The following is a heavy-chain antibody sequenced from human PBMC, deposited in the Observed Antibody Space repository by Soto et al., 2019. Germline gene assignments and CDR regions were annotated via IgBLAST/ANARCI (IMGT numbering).Heavy chain of an antibody. V-gene: IGHV1-18*01. CDR3: ARVFDDCGGDCYTSYYYGMDV. J-gene: IGHJ6*02. CDR1: GYTFTSYG. CDR2: ISAYNGNT. Sequence: ASVKVSCKASGYTFTSYGISWVRQAPGQGLEWMGWISAYNGNTNYAQKLQGRVTITTDTSASTAYMELSSLRSEDTAVYYCARVFDDCGGDCYTSYYYGMDVWGQGTTVTVSS. D-gene: IGHD2-21*02.